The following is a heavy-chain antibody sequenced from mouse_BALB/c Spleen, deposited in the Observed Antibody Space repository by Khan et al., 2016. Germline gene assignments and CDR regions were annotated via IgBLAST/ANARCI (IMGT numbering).Heavy chain of an antibody. D-gene: IGHD3-2*01. CDR2: ILPGSGAT. V-gene: IGHV1-9*01. CDR3: GRLETTRSYFDF. CDR1: GYTFSNYW. J-gene: IGHJ2*01. Sequence: QVQLQQSGAELMKPGASVKISCKATGYTFSNYWIEWVKQRPGHGLEWIGEILPGSGATIYNENFKGKATFTADTSSNTVYMQLSSLTSEDSAVXYCGRLETTRSYFDFWGQGTTLTVSS.